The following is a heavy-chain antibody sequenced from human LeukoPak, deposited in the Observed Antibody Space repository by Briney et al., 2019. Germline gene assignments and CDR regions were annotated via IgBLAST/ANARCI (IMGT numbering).Heavy chain of an antibody. Sequence: GGSLRLSCAASGFSFSSYNMNWVRQAPGKGLEWVSSIDTTSAYIHYADSVKGRFTISRDNAKNSLYLQMNSLRAEDTAVYYCAKVSPLEIVVVPAAMAPFDYWGQGTLVTVSS. CDR1: GFSFSSYN. D-gene: IGHD2-2*03. V-gene: IGHV3-21*04. J-gene: IGHJ4*02. CDR3: AKVSPLEIVVVPAAMAPFDY. CDR2: IDTTSAYI.